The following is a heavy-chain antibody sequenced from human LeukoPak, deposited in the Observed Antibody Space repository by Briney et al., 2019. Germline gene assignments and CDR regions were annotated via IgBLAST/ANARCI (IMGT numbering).Heavy chain of an antibody. D-gene: IGHD3-16*01. V-gene: IGHV1-2*02. CDR1: GYTFTAYY. CDR2: INPSSGGT. CDR3: ARGAWGAGPDY. Sequence: ASVTVSCTASGYTFTAYYIHWVRQAPGQGLEWMGWINPSSGGTVYAQRFQGRVTMTRDTSITTAYMELSNLESDDTAVYYCARGAWGAGPDYWGQGTLVTVSS. J-gene: IGHJ4*02.